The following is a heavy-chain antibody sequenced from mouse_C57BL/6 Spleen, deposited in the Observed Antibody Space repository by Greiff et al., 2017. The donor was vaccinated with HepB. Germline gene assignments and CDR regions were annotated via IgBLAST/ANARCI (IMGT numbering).Heavy chain of an antibody. J-gene: IGHJ4*01. CDR2: IDPSDSYT. V-gene: IGHV1-50*01. CDR1: GYTFTSYW. CDR3: ARRWADAMDY. D-gene: IGHD2-3*01. Sequence: QVQLQQPGAELVKPGASVKLSCKASGYTFTSYWMQWVKQRPGQGLEWIGEIDPSDSYTNYNQKFKGKATLTVDTSSSTAYMQLSSLTSEDSAVYYCARRWADAMDYWGQGTSVTVSS.